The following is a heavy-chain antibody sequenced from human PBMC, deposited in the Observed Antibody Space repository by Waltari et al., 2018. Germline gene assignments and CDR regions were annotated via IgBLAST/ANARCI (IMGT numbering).Heavy chain of an antibody. CDR3: ARQAGYCNGASCYSDYYFDF. J-gene: IGHJ4*02. Sequence: QLQMQESGPGLLKPSETLSLTCTVSGGSANSWSYSWAWIRQSPGKGLEWIGSIYYTGTTSYNPSLKSRGTMSVDTSKNQFSLMLTSVTAADTAVYYCARQAGYCNGASCYSDYYFDFWGQGRVVTVSS. CDR2: IYYTGTT. CDR1: GGSANSWSYS. D-gene: IGHD2-15*01. V-gene: IGHV4-39*07.